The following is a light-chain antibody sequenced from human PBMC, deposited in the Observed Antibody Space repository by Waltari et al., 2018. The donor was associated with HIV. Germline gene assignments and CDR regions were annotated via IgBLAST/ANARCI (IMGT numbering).Light chain of an antibody. V-gene: IGLV1-47*01. Sequence: SNIGSNYVYWYQQLPGTAPKLLIYRNNQRPSGVPDRFSGSKSGTSASLAISGLRSEDEADYYCAAWDDSLSGSWVFGGGTKLTVL. CDR2: RNN. CDR3: AAWDDSLSGSWV. CDR1: SNIGSNY. J-gene: IGLJ3*02.